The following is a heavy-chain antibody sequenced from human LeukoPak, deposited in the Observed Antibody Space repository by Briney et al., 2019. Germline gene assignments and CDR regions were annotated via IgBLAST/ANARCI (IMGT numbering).Heavy chain of an antibody. CDR2: INPNTGGT. V-gene: IGHV1-2*02. CDR3: ARDTGSNFFDP. CDR1: GYTFTGYY. Sequence: ASVKVSCKASGYTFTGYYMHWVRQAPGQGLEWMGWINPNTGGTNYAQKFQGRVTMTRDTSISTAYMELRSLTSDDTAVYYCARDTGSNFFDPWGQGTLVTVAS. D-gene: IGHD1-26*01. J-gene: IGHJ5*02.